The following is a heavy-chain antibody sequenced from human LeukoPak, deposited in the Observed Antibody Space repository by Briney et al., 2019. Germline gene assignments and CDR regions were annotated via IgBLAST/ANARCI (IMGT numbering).Heavy chain of an antibody. D-gene: IGHD2-2*01. CDR1: GYTFTSYD. CDR2: MNPNSGNT. Sequence: ASVKVSCKASGYTFTSYDINWVRQATGQGLEWMGWMNPNSGNTGYAQRFQGRVTMTRNTSISTAYMELSSLRSEDTAVYYCARTIKWYCSSTSCYGGFNWFDPWGQGTLVTVSS. CDR3: ARTIKWYCSSTSCYGGFNWFDP. J-gene: IGHJ5*02. V-gene: IGHV1-8*01.